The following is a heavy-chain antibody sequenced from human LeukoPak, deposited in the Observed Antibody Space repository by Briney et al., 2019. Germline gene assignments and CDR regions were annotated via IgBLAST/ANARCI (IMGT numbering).Heavy chain of an antibody. CDR2: INPNSGGT. CDR1: GYTFTGYY. J-gene: IGHJ4*02. D-gene: IGHD3-16*01. Sequence: EASVKVSCKASGYTFTGYYMHWVRQAPGQGLEWMGWINPNSGGTNYAQKFQGRVTMTRDTSISTAYMELSRLRSDDTAVYYRAREGDYVWGSYDYWGQGTLVTVSS. CDR3: AREGDYVWGSYDY. V-gene: IGHV1-2*02.